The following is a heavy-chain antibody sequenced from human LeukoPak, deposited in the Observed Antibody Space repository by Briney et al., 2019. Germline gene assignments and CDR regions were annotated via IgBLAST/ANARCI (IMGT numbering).Heavy chain of an antibody. CDR2: IRYDGSNK. Sequence: GGSLRLSCAASGFTFSSYGMHWVRKAPGKGLEWVAFIRYDGSNKYYADSVKGRFTISGDNSRNTLYLQMNSLRAEDTAVYYCAKVEGSGSFDYYMDVWGKGTTVTISS. V-gene: IGHV3-30*02. J-gene: IGHJ6*03. CDR1: GFTFSSYG. CDR3: AKVEGSGSFDYYMDV. D-gene: IGHD3-10*01.